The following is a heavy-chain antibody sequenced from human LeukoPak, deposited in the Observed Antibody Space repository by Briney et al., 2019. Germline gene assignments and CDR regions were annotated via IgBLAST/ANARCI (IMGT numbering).Heavy chain of an antibody. CDR2: IYYSGST. V-gene: IGHV4-59*01. Sequence: PSETLSLTCTVSGGSITSYHYSWIRQPPGKGLEWIGYIYYSGSTNYNPSLKSRATISVDTSKNQFSLKLSSVTAADTAVYYCARVLYGSGTYYFDYWGQGTLVTVSS. D-gene: IGHD3-10*01. CDR3: ARVLYGSGTYYFDY. CDR1: GGSITSYH. J-gene: IGHJ4*02.